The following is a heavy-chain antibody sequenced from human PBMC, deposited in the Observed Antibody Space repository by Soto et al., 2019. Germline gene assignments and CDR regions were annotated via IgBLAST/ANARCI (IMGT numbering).Heavy chain of an antibody. CDR1: GGSISSYY. D-gene: IGHD3-9*01. CDR2: IYYSGST. CDR3: ARQGIFPFYLAY. Sequence: SETLSLTCTVSGGSISSYYWSWIRQPPGKGLEWIGYIYYSGSTNYNPSLKSRVTISVDTSKNQFSLKLSSVTAADTAVYYCARQGIFPFYLAYWGQGTLVTVSS. V-gene: IGHV4-59*08. J-gene: IGHJ4*02.